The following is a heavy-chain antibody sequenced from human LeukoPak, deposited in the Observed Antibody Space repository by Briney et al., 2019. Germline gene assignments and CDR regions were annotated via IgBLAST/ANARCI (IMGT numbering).Heavy chain of an antibody. CDR3: ARDYGGSSPFDY. Sequence: SLRLSCAASGFTFSSYEMHWVRQAPGKGLEWVSYISSSGSTIYYSDSVKGRFTISRDNAKNSLYLQMNSLRAEDTAVYYCARDYGGSSPFDYWGKGTLVTVSS. CDR1: GFTFSSYE. D-gene: IGHD4-23*01. V-gene: IGHV3-48*03. J-gene: IGHJ4*02. CDR2: ISSSGSTI.